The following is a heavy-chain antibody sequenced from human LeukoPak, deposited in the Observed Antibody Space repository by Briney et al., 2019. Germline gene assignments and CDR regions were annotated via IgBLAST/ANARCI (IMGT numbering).Heavy chain of an antibody. CDR1: GYTFTSYY. Sequence: ASVKVSCKASGYTFTSYYMHWVRQAPGQGLEWMGIINPSGGSTSYAQKFQDRVTMTRDTSTSTVYMELSSLRSEDTAVYSCARSAPQVDYGDYVGNFDYWGQGTLVTVSS. CDR2: INPSGGST. D-gene: IGHD4-17*01. J-gene: IGHJ4*02. V-gene: IGHV1-46*01. CDR3: ARSAPQVDYGDYVGNFDY.